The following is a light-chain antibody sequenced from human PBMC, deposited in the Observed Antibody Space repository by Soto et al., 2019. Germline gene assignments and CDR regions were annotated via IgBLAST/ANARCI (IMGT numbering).Light chain of an antibody. J-gene: IGKJ1*01. Sequence: DIQMTQSPSTLSGSVGDRVTITCRASQTISSWLAWYQQKSGAAPELLIYDASTLQSGVPSRFRGGASGTDFTLTISSLQLDDFATYYCQQSYNTPLTFGQGTKVDIK. CDR1: QTISSW. CDR3: QQSYNTPLT. CDR2: DAS. V-gene: IGKV1-39*01.